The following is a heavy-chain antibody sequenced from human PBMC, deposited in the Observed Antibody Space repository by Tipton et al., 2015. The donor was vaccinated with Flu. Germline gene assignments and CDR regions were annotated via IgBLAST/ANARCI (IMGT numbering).Heavy chain of an antibody. V-gene: IGHV4-4*07. Sequence: TLSLTRTVSGGSIGSYYWSWIRQPAGKGLEWIGRVSSSGSANLNPSLKSRVTMSVDTSKNQFSLKVTSMTAADTAMYYCARDTVITMNQGDAFAVWGRGIMVTVSS. D-gene: IGHD3-22*01. CDR3: ARDTVITMNQGDAFAV. CDR2: VSSSGSA. J-gene: IGHJ3*01. CDR1: GGSIGSYY.